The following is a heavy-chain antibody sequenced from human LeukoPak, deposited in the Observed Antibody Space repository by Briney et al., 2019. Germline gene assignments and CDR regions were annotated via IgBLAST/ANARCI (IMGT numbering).Heavy chain of an antibody. V-gene: IGHV4-4*02. Sequence: PSGTLSLTCAVSGGSISSSNWWSWVRQPPGKGLEWIGEIYHSGSTYYNPSLKSRVTISVDTSKSQFSLKLSSVTAADTAVYYCARVTHYYGSGSYPYWGQGTLVTVSS. CDR1: GGSISSSNW. J-gene: IGHJ4*02. CDR2: IYHSGST. D-gene: IGHD3-10*01. CDR3: ARVTHYYGSGSYPY.